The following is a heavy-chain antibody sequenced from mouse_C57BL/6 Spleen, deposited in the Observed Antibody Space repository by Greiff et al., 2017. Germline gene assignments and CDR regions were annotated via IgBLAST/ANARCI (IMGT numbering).Heavy chain of an antibody. Sequence: QVQLQQSGAELVRPGASVKMSCKASGYTFTSYHMHWVKQTPRQGLEWIGAIYPGNGDTSYNQKFKGKATLTVDKSSSTAYMQLSSLTSEDSAGDFCARAYDYDKGFAYWGQGTLVTVSA. J-gene: IGHJ3*01. CDR2: IYPGNGDT. D-gene: IGHD2-4*01. CDR1: GYTFTSYH. V-gene: IGHV1-12*01. CDR3: ARAYDYDKGFAY.